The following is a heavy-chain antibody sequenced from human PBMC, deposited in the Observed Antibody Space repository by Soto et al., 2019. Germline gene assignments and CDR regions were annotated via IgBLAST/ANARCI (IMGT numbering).Heavy chain of an antibody. CDR3: AKEPRYNWNYGTTDDY. CDR2: ISGSGGST. CDR1: GFTFSSYA. D-gene: IGHD1-7*01. V-gene: IGHV3-23*01. J-gene: IGHJ4*02. Sequence: PGGSLRLSCAASGFTFSSYAMSWVRQAPGKGLEWVSAISGSGGSTYYADSVKGRFTISRDNSKNTLYLQMNSLRAEDTAVYYCAKEPRYNWNYGTTDDYWGQGALVTVSS.